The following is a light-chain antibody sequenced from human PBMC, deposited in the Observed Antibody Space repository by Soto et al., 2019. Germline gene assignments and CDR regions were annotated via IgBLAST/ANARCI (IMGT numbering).Light chain of an antibody. V-gene: IGKV3-20*01. CDR1: QSVTSNY. CDR3: HQYGSSPAT. CDR2: GAS. Sequence: EIVLTQSPGTLSLSPGERATLSCGASQSVTSNYLAWYQQKPGQAPRLLIFGASIRVKGIPDRFSGSGSGTDFTLTISRLEPEDFAVYYCHQYGSSPATFGQGTKVDI. J-gene: IGKJ1*01.